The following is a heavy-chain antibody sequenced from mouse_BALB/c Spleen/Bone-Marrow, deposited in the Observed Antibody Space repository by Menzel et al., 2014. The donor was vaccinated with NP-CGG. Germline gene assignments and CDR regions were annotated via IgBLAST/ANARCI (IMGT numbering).Heavy chain of an antibody. CDR1: GFDFXRYW. CDR2: INPDSSTI. Sequence: EVQVVESGGGLVQPGGSLKLSCAASGFDFXRYWMSWVRQAPGKGLEWIGEINPDSSTINYTPSLKDKFIISRDNAKNTLYLQMSKVRSEDTALYYCARGGYGSSYYFDYWGQGTTLTVSS. D-gene: IGHD1-1*01. CDR3: ARGGYGSSYYFDY. V-gene: IGHV4-1*02. J-gene: IGHJ2*01.